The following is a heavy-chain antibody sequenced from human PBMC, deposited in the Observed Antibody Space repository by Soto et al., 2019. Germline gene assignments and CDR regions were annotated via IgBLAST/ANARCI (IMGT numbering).Heavy chain of an antibody. CDR3: ARGTPDSSGWPDYYYYGMDV. CDR2: IIPIFGTA. D-gene: IGHD6-19*01. CDR1: GGTFGIYP. J-gene: IGHJ6*02. Sequence: GASVKVSCKASGGTFGIYPSRWVRQAPGQGLEWMGGIIPIFGTANYAQKFQGRVTITADESTSTAYMELSSLRSEDTAVYYCARGTPDSSGWPDYYYYGMDVWGQGTTVTAP. V-gene: IGHV1-69*13.